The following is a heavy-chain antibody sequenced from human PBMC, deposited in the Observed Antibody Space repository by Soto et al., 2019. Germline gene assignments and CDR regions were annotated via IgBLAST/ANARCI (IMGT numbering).Heavy chain of an antibody. V-gene: IGHV1-46*01. CDR3: ARGGHVVVVTAAFDY. J-gene: IGHJ4*02. Sequence: QVQLMQSGAEVKKPGASVKVSCKASGNTFTNYYIHWVRQAPGQGLEWMGTINPSGGHTTYSQNFLGRVTMTRDTSTSTLYMELTSLTSYDTAVYYCARGGHVVVVTAAFDYWGQGTLVTVSS. CDR2: INPSGGHT. D-gene: IGHD2-21*02. CDR1: GNTFTNYY.